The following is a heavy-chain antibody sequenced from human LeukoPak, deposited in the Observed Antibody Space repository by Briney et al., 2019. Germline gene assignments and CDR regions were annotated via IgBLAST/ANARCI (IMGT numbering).Heavy chain of an antibody. Sequence: ASVKVSCKASGYIFTSYYMHWVRQAPGQGLEWMGIINPSGGSTSYAQKFQGRVTMTRDMSTSTVYMELSSLRSEDTAVYYCARLLNYYDSSGYYYFANWFDPWGQGTLVTVSS. CDR2: INPSGGST. J-gene: IGHJ5*02. CDR1: GYIFTSYY. D-gene: IGHD3-22*01. CDR3: ARLLNYYDSSGYYYFANWFDP. V-gene: IGHV1-46*01.